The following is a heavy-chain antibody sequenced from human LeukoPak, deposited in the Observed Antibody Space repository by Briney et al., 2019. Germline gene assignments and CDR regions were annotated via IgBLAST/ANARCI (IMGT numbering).Heavy chain of an antibody. J-gene: IGHJ4*02. CDR1: GFTFDDYA. V-gene: IGHV3-9*01. CDR3: AKGPYDSSGYYFDY. D-gene: IGHD3-22*01. CDR2: ISWNSGSI. Sequence: GGSLRLSCAASGFTFDDYAMHWVRQAPGKGLEWVSGISWNSGSIGYADSVKGRFTISRDNAKNSLYLQMNSLRAEDTALYYCAKGPYDSSGYYFDYWGQGTLVTVSS.